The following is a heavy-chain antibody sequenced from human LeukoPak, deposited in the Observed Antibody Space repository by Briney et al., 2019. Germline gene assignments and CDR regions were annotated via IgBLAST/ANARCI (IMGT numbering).Heavy chain of an antibody. J-gene: IGHJ4*02. CDR3: ARDAHYDFWSGYYSTWPLGY. V-gene: IGHV3-21*01. Sequence: AGGSLRLSCAASGFTFSSYNMNWVRQAPGKGLEWVSSISRSSSYIYYADSVKGRFTISRDNAKNSLYLQMNSLRAEDTAVYYCARDAHYDFWSGYYSTWPLGYWGQGTLVTVSS. CDR2: ISRSSSYI. D-gene: IGHD3-3*01. CDR1: GFTFSSYN.